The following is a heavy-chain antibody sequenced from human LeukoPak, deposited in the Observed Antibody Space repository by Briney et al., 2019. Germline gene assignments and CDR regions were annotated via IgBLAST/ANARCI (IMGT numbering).Heavy chain of an antibody. J-gene: IGHJ4*02. Sequence: GGSLRLSCAASGFNFNSYSMNWVRQAPGKGLEWVSYISSSSYYTNYADSVRGRFTISRDNAKNSLYLQMNSLRAEDTAVYYCARSGIAAAGSDYWGQGTLVTVSS. CDR1: GFNFNSYS. V-gene: IGHV3-21*05. D-gene: IGHD6-13*01. CDR3: ARSGIAAAGSDY. CDR2: ISSSSYYT.